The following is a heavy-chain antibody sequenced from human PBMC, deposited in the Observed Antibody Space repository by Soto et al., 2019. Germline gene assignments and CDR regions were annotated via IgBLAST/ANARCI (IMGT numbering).Heavy chain of an antibody. CDR2: IIPIFGTA. D-gene: IGHD2-21*02. CDR3: ARAYCGGDCYPKSQSYYYYGMDV. Sequence: QVQLVQSGAEVKKPGSSVKVSCKASGGTFSSYAISWVRQAPGQGLEWMGGIIPIFGTANYVQKFQGRVTITADESTSTAYMELSSLRSEDTAVYYCARAYCGGDCYPKSQSYYYYGMDVWGQGTTVTVSS. J-gene: IGHJ6*02. CDR1: GGTFSSYA. V-gene: IGHV1-69*12.